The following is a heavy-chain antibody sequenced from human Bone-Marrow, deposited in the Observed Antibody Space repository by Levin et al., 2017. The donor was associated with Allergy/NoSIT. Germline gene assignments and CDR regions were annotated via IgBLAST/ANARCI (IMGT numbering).Heavy chain of an antibody. CDR3: TKGVSGRVPTTRVGDG. Sequence: AGGSLRLSCAASGFTFSSYAMNWVRQAPGMGLEWVSTISDGGGATYYADSVKGRFTLSRDNSKNTLFLQMNSLRVEDTAIYYCTKGVSGRVPTTRVGDGWGRGTTVTVSS. J-gene: IGHJ6*04. D-gene: IGHD2-2*01. CDR2: ISDGGGAT. CDR1: GFTFSSYA. V-gene: IGHV3-23*01.